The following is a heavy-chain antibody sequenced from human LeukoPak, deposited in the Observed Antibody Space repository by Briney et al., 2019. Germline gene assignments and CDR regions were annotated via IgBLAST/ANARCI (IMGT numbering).Heavy chain of an antibody. J-gene: IGHJ4*02. CDR2: IIPIFGTA. Sequence: ASVKVSCKASGATFSTNAISGVRKAPGKGLGWMGGIIPIFGTANYAQKFQGRVTITADESTSTAYMELSSLRSEDTAVYYCASLPSVTAMVDYWGQGTLVTVSS. D-gene: IGHD5-18*01. CDR1: GATFSTNA. V-gene: IGHV1-69*13. CDR3: ASLPSVTAMVDY.